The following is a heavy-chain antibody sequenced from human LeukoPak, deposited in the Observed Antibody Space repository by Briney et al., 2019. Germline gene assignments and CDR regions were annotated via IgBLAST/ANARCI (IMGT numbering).Heavy chain of an antibody. V-gene: IGHV4-34*01. CDR1: GGSFSGYY. Sequence: SETLSLTCAVYGGSFSGYYWSWIRQPPGKGLEWIGEINHSGSTNYNPSLKSRVTISVDTSKNQFSLKLSSVTAADTAVYYCARVVYYYYMDVWGKGTTVTISS. CDR3: ARVVYYYYMDV. CDR2: INHSGST. J-gene: IGHJ6*03.